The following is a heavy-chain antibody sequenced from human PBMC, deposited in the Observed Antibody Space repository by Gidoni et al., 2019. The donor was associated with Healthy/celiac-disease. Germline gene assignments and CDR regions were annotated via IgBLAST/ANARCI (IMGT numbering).Heavy chain of an antibody. Sequence: QVQLVESGGGVVQPGRSLRRSCAASGVTFRSHGMHWVSLAPGTGLEWVAVIWYAGSNKYDADSVKGRFTISRDNSKNTLYLQMNSLRAEDTAVYYCAREDIAAPLGYYYGMDVWGQGTTVTVSS. V-gene: IGHV3-33*01. CDR2: IWYAGSNK. CDR3: AREDIAAPLGYYYGMDV. D-gene: IGHD6-6*01. J-gene: IGHJ6*02. CDR1: GVTFRSHG.